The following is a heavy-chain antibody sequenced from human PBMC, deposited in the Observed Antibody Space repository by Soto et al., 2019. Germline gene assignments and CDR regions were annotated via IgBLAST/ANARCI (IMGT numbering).Heavy chain of an antibody. CDR1: GYTLTELS. J-gene: IGHJ6*02. Sequence: ASVKVSCKVSGYTLTELSMHWVRQAPGKGLEWMGGFDAEDGETIYAQKFQGRVTMTEDTSTDTAYMELSSLRSEDTAVYYCATRGSGYRYYYYYGLDVWGQGTTVTVSS. CDR3: ATRGSGYRYYYYYGLDV. D-gene: IGHD3-3*01. V-gene: IGHV1-24*01. CDR2: FDAEDGET.